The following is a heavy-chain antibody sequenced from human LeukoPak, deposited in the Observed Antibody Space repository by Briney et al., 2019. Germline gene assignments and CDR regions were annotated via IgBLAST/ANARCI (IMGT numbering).Heavy chain of an antibody. V-gene: IGHV1-8*03. Sequence: ASVKVSCKASGYTFTSYDINWVRQATGQGLEWMGWMNPNSGNTGYAQKFQGRVTITRNTSISTAYMELSSLRSEDTAVYYCARAPVLRYFDWLSYYFDYWGQGTLVTVSS. D-gene: IGHD3-9*01. J-gene: IGHJ4*02. CDR1: GYTFTSYD. CDR2: MNPNSGNT. CDR3: ARAPVLRYFDWLSYYFDY.